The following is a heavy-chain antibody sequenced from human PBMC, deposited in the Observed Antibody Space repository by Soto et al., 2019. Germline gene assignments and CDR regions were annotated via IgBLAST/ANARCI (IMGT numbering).Heavy chain of an antibody. V-gene: IGHV1-69*01. J-gene: IGHJ6*02. CDR3: ARSQGSSTSLEIYYYYYYGMDV. D-gene: IGHD2-2*01. CDR2: IIPIVGSA. Sequence: QVPLVQSGAEVKKPGSSVKVSCKASGGTFSSYAISWVRQAPGQGLEWMGGIIPIVGSANYAQKFQGRVTITADESTSTVYMELSSLRSEDTAVYYCARSQGSSTSLEIYYYYYYGMDVWGQGTTVTVSS. CDR1: GGTFSSYA.